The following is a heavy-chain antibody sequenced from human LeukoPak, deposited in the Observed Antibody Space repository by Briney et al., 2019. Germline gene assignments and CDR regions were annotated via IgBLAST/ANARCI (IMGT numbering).Heavy chain of an antibody. CDR3: ARLGPSIAAAGTNY. D-gene: IGHD6-13*01. CDR1: GGSISSYY. CDR2: IYYSGST. V-gene: IGHV4-59*01. Sequence: SETLSLTCTVSGGSISSYYWSWIRQPPGKGLEWIGYIYYSGSTNYNPSLKSRVTISVDTSKNQFSLKLSSVTAADTAVYYCARLGPSIAAAGTNYWGQGTLVTVSS. J-gene: IGHJ4*02.